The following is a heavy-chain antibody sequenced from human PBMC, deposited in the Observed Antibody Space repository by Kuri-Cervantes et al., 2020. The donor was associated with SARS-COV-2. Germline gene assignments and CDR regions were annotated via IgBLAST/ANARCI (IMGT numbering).Heavy chain of an antibody. V-gene: IGHV3-11*04. CDR2: ISSSGSTI. CDR3: ARSSVPAEFDY. CDR1: GFTFSDYY. Sequence: GGSLRLSCAASGFTFSDYYMSWIRQAPGKGLEWVSYISSSGSTIYYAGSVKGRFTISRGNAKNSLYLQMNSLRAEDTAVYYCARSSVPAEFDYWGQGTLVTVSS. D-gene: IGHD2-2*01. J-gene: IGHJ4*02.